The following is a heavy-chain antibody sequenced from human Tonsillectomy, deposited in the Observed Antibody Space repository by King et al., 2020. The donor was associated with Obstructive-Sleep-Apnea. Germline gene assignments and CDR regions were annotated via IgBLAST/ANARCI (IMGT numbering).Heavy chain of an antibody. J-gene: IGHJ6*02. D-gene: IGHD3-10*01. CDR2: IWYDGSNK. CDR1: GFIFSTYG. CDR3: ASVDGSGRASYYYGMDV. Sequence: VQLVESGGGVVQPGRSLRLSCAASGFIFSTYGMHWVRQAPGKGLEWVAVIWYDGSNKYYADSVKGRFTISRDNSKNTLYLQMNSLRVEETAVYYRASVDGSGRASYYYGMDVWGQGTTVTVSS. V-gene: IGHV3-33*01.